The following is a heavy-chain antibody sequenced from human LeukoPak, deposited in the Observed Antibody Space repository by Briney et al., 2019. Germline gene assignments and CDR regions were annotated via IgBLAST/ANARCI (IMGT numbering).Heavy chain of an antibody. J-gene: IGHJ4*02. CDR2: IYSSGST. D-gene: IGHD4-23*01. CDR3: AGGGGAGLAD. CDR1: GGSLSSYY. Sequence: KTSETLSLTCTISGGSLSSYYWTWARQPPGKGLEWIGYIYSSGSTNYNPSLKSRVTISIDTSKNQFSLNLSSVTAADTAVYYCAGGGGAGLADWGQGTLVTVPS. V-gene: IGHV4-59*01.